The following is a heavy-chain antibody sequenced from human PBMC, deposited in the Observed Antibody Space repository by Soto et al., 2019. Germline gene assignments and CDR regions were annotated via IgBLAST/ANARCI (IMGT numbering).Heavy chain of an antibody. J-gene: IGHJ4*02. CDR3: AGSVPRQWLELEPCDY. CDR2: INAGNGNT. V-gene: IGHV1-3*01. Sequence: QVQLVQSGAEVKKPGASVKVSCKASGYTFTSYAMHWVRQAPGQRLEWMGWINAGNGNTKYSQKFQGRVTINMDTPARAAYMELSGLRSEDTAVYYCAGSVPRQWLELEPCDYGGQGTLVIVSS. CDR1: GYTFTSYA. D-gene: IGHD6-19*01.